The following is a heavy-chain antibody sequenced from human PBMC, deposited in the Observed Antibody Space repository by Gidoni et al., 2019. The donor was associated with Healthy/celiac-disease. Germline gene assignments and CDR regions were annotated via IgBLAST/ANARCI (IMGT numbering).Heavy chain of an antibody. CDR1: GFTFSSYS. V-gene: IGHV3-48*01. Sequence: EVQLVESGGGLVQPGGSLRLSCAASGFTFSSYSMNWVRQAPGKGLEWVSYISSSSSTIYYADSVKGRFTISRDNAKNSLYLQMNSLRAEDTAVYYCARDFKYYFDYWGQGTLVTVSS. J-gene: IGHJ4*02. CDR2: ISSSSSTI. CDR3: ARDFKYYFDY.